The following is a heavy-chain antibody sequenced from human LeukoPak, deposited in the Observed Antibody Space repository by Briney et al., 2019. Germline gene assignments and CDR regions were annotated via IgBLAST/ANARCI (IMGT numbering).Heavy chain of an antibody. CDR3: VREDPNTYFFDF. J-gene: IGHJ4*02. V-gene: IGHV1-46*01. CDR2: VKSSGDVT. CDR1: GYTFTSYH. Sequence: GASVKVFCKACGYTFTSYHMHWVRQAPGQGLAWMGIVKSSGDVTLYAQKFQGRVTVTRDTSTSTVYMELRSLRSEDTAVYYCVREDPNTYFFDFWGQGTLVTVSS. D-gene: IGHD3-16*01.